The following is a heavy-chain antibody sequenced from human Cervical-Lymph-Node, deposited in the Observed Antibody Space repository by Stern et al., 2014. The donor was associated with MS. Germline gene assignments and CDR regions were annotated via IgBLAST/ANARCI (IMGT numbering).Heavy chain of an antibody. J-gene: IGHJ4*02. CDR1: GFTFDDYA. CDR3: AKGSGGSGYYPVALDY. Sequence: EVQLVESGGGLVQPGRSLRLSCAASGFTFDDYAMHWVRQAPGKGLEWVSGITWKSVSVGYADSVNGRFTISRDNAKNSLYLQMNSLRGDDTALYYCAKGSGGSGYYPVALDYWGQGTLVTVSS. V-gene: IGHV3-9*01. D-gene: IGHD3-3*01. CDR2: ITWKSVSV.